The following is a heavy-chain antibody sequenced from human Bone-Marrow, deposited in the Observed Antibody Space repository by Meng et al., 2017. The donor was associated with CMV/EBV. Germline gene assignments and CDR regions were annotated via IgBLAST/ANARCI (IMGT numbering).Heavy chain of an antibody. Sequence: ASVKVSCKASGYTFTSYYMHWVRQAPGQGLEWMGIINPSGDSTSYTQKFQGRVTMTRDTSTSTVYMELSSLRSEDTAVYYCSGGSYSTVFDYWGHGTLVTVSS. J-gene: IGHJ4*01. D-gene: IGHD3-10*01. CDR1: GYTFTSYY. CDR2: INPSGDST. V-gene: IGHV1-46*01. CDR3: SGGSYSTVFDY.